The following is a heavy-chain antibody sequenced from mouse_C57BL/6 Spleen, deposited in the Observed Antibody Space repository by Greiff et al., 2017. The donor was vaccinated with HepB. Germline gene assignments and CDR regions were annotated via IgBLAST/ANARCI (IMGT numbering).Heavy chain of an antibody. D-gene: IGHD2-12*01. CDR3: ARNYKGAMDY. Sequence: EVMLVESGGGLVKPGGSLKLSCAASGFTFSDYGMHWVRQAPEKGLEWVAYISSGSSTIYYADTVKGRFTISRDNAKNTMFLQITSLRSEDAAMYYCARNYKGAMDYWGQGTTLTVSS. J-gene: IGHJ4*01. CDR2: ISSGSSTI. V-gene: IGHV5-17*01. CDR1: GFTFSDYG.